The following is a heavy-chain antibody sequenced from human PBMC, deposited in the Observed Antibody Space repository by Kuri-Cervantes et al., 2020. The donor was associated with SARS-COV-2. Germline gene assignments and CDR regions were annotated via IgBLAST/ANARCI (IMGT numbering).Heavy chain of an antibody. CDR1: GFTFSSYW. J-gene: IGHJ4*02. CDR2: IKSDGSST. CDR3: VRDGDHWNFDY. Sequence: LSLTCAASGFTFSSYWMHWVRQAPGKGLVWVSRIKSDGSSTTYADSVKGRFTISRDNAKKTLYLQMNSLRAEDTAVYYCVRDGDHWNFDYWGQGTLVTVSS. D-gene: IGHD1-1*01. V-gene: IGHV3-74*01.